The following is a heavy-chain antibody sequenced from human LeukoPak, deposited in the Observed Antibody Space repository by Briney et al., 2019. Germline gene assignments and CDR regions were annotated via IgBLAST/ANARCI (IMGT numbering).Heavy chain of an antibody. D-gene: IGHD1-1*01. CDR1: GGSISSYY. CDR3: ARMTTLYYYGMDV. V-gene: IGHV4-59*01. CDR2: IYYSGST. J-gene: IGHJ6*02. Sequence: SETLSLTCTVSGGSISSYYWSWIRQPPGKGLEWIGYIYYSGSTNYNPSLKSRVTISVDTSKNQFSLKLSSVTAADTAVYYCARMTTLYYYGMDVWGQGTTVTVPS.